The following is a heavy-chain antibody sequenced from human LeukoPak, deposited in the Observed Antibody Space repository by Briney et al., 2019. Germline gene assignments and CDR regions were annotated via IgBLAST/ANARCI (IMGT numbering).Heavy chain of an antibody. Sequence: PGGSLRLSCAASGFTFSSYAMHWVRQAPGKGLEWVAVISYDGSNKYYADSVKGRFTISRDNSKNTLYLQMNSLRAEDTAVYYCAREGIAVAGSYYYYYYMDVWGKGTTVTVSS. D-gene: IGHD6-19*01. V-gene: IGHV3-30*04. CDR1: GFTFSSYA. CDR2: ISYDGSNK. CDR3: AREGIAVAGSYYYYYYMDV. J-gene: IGHJ6*03.